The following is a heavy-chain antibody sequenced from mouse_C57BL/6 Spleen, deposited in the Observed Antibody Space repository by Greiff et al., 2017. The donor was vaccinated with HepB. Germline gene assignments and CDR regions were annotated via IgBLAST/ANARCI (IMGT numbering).Heavy chain of an antibody. D-gene: IGHD1-1*01. CDR1: GFNIKDYY. Sequence: VHVKQSGAELVKPGASVKLSCTASGFNIKDYYMHWVKQRTEQGLEWIGRIDPEDGETKYAPKFQGKATITADTSSNTAYLQLSSLTSEDTAVYYCASGSTVVPLDYWGQGTTLTVSS. CDR3: ASGSTVVPLDY. J-gene: IGHJ2*01. V-gene: IGHV14-2*01. CDR2: IDPEDGET.